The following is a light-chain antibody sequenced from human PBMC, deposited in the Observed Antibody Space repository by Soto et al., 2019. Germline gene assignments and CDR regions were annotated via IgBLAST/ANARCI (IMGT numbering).Light chain of an antibody. CDR3: QQSYSTPRT. CDR2: AAS. V-gene: IGKV1-39*01. CDR1: QSISSY. Sequence: DTQMTQSPSSLSASVGERVTITCRASQSISSYLNWYQQKPGKAPKLLIYAASSLQSVVPSRFSGSGSGTDFTLTISSLQPEDFATYYCQQSYSTPRTFRQGTNVEIK. J-gene: IGKJ1*01.